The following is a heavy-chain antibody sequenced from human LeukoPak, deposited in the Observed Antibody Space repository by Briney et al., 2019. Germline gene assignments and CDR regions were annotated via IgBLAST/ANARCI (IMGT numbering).Heavy chain of an antibody. Sequence: ASVKVSCKASGYTFTGSGWYLYWLRQAPGQGLECVGWIHPNNGATLYAQKFQGRVAMTTDTSISTAYMELSRLRPNDTAMYYCARDGPAQMVDFDYWGQGTLVTVSS. V-gene: IGHV1-2*02. CDR3: ARDGPAQMVDFDY. J-gene: IGHJ4*02. CDR2: IHPNNGAT. CDR1: GYTFTGSGWY. D-gene: IGHD3-10*01.